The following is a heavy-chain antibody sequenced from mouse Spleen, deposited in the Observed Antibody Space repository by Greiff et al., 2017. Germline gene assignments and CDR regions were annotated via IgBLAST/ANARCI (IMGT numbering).Heavy chain of an antibody. CDR1: GFNIKDTY. CDR2: IDPANGNT. CDR3: ARGPYYDYDGRNMDY. V-gene: IGHV14-3*02. J-gene: IGHJ4*01. Sequence: EVKLQESGAELVKPGASVKLSCTASGFNIKDTYMHWVKQRPEQGLEWIGRIDPANGNTKYDPKFQGKATITADTSSNTAYLQLSSLTSEDTAVYYCARGPYYDYDGRNMDYWGQGTSVTVSS. D-gene: IGHD2-4*01.